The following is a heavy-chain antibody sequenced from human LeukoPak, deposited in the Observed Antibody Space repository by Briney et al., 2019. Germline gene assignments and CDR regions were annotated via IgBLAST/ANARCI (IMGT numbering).Heavy chain of an antibody. Sequence: GGSLRLSCAASGFIFTHYDFHWVRQAQGKGLEWVAFILHDGSSKHYADSVKGRFTISRDNSKDTLYLQMNSLRLEDTAVYYCVYYGSGTYWSPRDPWGQGTLVTVSS. J-gene: IGHJ5*02. CDR3: VYYGSGTYWSPRDP. D-gene: IGHD3-10*01. CDR2: ILHDGSSK. CDR1: GFIFTHYD. V-gene: IGHV3-30*02.